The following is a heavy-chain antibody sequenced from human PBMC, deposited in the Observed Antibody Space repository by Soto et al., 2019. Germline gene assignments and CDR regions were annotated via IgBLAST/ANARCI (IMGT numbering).Heavy chain of an antibody. V-gene: IGHV3-23*01. J-gene: IGHJ4*02. CDR3: AKPYGDYELGYFDY. Sequence: EVQLLESGGGLVQPGGSLRLSCAASGFTFGSYAMSWVRQAPGKGLEWVSAISGGGGSTFYADSVKGRFTISRDISKSTLYLQMNTLRAEDTAVYYCAKPYGDYELGYFDYWGQGTLDTVSS. D-gene: IGHD4-17*01. CDR2: ISGGGGST. CDR1: GFTFGSYA.